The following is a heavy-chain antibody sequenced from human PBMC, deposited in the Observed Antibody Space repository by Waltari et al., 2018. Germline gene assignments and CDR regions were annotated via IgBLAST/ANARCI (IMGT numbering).Heavy chain of an antibody. D-gene: IGHD3-10*01. CDR3: ARDLGRITMVRGPADWFDP. V-gene: IGHV1-2*06. J-gene: IGHJ5*02. CDR1: GYTFTGYY. CDR2: INPNSGGT. Sequence: QVQLVQSGAEVKKPGASVKVSCKASGYTFTGYYMHWVRQAHGQGLEWMGRINPNSGGTNYAQKFQGRVTMTRDTSISTAYMELSRLRSDDTAVYYCARDLGRITMVRGPADWFDPWGQGTLVTVSS.